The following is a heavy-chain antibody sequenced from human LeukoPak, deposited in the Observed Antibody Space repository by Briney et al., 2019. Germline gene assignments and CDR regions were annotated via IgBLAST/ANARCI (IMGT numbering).Heavy chain of an antibody. J-gene: IGHJ6*02. CDR1: GFTFDDYT. Sequence: PGGSLRLSCAASGFTFDDYTMHWVRQAPGKGLEWVSLISWDGGSTYYADSVKGRFTISRDNSKNSLYLQMNSLRTEDTALYYCAKDGGSYLHDYYYGMDVWGQGTTVTVSS. V-gene: IGHV3-43*01. CDR3: AKDGGSYLHDYYYGMDV. CDR2: ISWDGGST. D-gene: IGHD1-26*01.